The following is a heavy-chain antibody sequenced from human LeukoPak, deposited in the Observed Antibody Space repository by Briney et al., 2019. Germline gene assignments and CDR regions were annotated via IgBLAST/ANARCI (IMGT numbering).Heavy chain of an antibody. J-gene: IGHJ6*03. CDR3: ARGRKQWYYYYMDV. V-gene: IGHV4-34*01. D-gene: IGHD1-14*01. CDR2: INHSGST. CDR1: GGSVSGYY. Sequence: SETLSLTCAVYGGSVSGYYWSWIPQPPGKGLVWIGEINHSGSTNYNPPLKSRVTISVDTSKNQFSLKLSSVTAADTAVYYCARGRKQWYYYYMDVWGKGTTVTVSS.